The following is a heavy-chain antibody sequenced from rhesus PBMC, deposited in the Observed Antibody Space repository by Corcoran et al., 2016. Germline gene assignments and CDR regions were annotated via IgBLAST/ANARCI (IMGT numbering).Heavy chain of an antibody. V-gene: IGHV4S10*01. CDR1: GGSISDSYR. D-gene: IGHD1-20*01. CDR3: ARRSWNNVDY. Sequence: QVQLQESGPGVVKPSETLSLTCAVSGGSISDSYRWSWIRQPPGKGLAWIGYIYGSSTRTNYNPSLKSRVTISKDTSKNQFSLKLSSVTAADTAVYYCARRSWNNVDYWGQGVLVTVSS. CDR2: IYGSSTRT. J-gene: IGHJ4*01.